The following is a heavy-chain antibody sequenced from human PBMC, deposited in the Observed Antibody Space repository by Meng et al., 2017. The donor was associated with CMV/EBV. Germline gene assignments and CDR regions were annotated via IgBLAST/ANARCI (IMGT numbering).Heavy chain of an antibody. CDR1: GGTFSSYT. CDR3: ADYSGSYWGPHYGMDV. D-gene: IGHD1-26*01. CDR2: IIPILGIA. V-gene: IGHV1-69*02. J-gene: IGHJ6*02. Sequence: GGSLRLSCKASGGTFSSYTISWVRQAPGQGLEWMGRIIPILGIANYAQKFQGRVTITADKSTSTAYMELSSLRSEDTAVYYCADYSGSYWGPHYGMDVWGQGTTVTVSS.